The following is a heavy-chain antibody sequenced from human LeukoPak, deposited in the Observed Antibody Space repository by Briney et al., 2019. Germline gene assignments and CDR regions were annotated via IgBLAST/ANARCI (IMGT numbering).Heavy chain of an antibody. CDR1: GFTFSDYY. CDR3: ARDKFGYDSSGYYYSARAFDI. V-gene: IGHV3-11*01. Sequence: PGGSLRLSCAASGFTFSDYYMSWIRQAPGKGLEWVSYISSSSSTIYYADSVKGRFTISRDNAKNSLYLQMNSLRAEDTAVYYCARDKFGYDSSGYYYSARAFDIWGQGTMVTVSS. D-gene: IGHD3-22*01. J-gene: IGHJ3*02. CDR2: ISSSSSTI.